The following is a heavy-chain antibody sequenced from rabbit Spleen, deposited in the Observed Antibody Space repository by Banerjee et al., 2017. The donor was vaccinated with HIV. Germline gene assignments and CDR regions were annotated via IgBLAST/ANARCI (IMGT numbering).Heavy chain of an antibody. J-gene: IGHJ4*01. D-gene: IGHD6-1*01. CDR1: GFAFTTYY. CDR3: VREAGYGGYGDANL. CDR2: IVPIFGVT. Sequence: QLKETGGGLVQPGGSLTLSCKASGFAFTTYYMSWVRQAPGKGLEWIGYIVPIFGVTYYANWVNGRFTISSHNAQNTLYLQLNSLTAADTATYFCVREAGYGGYGDANLWGPGTLVTVS. V-gene: IGHV1S7*01.